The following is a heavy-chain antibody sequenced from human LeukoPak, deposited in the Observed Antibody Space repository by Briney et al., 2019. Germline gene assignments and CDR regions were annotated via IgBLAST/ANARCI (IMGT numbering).Heavy chain of an antibody. V-gene: IGHV5-51*01. CDR1: VYNFTSYW. J-gene: IGHJ4*02. CDR2: MYPGDSDT. Sequence: RGESLKISCKGSVYNFTSYWIGWGRQMRGEGLEGMGIMYPGDSDTRYSPSFQGKVTISADKSITTAFLQWSSLKASDTATYYCARPEPSVSYDYYIDYWGQGTLVTVSS. D-gene: IGHD1-26*01. CDR3: ARPEPSVSYDYYIDY.